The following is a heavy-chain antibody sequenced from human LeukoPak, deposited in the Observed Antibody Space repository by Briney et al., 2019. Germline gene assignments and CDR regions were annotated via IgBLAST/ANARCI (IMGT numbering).Heavy chain of an antibody. Sequence: GGSLRLPCAASGFTLSGHWMSWVRQAPGKGLEWVANINQDASAKYYVGSVKGRFTISRDNAKNSMYLQMNSLRAEDTAVYYCARWDIRGTAHQLDYWGQGTLVSVSS. CDR2: INQDASAK. CDR1: GFTLSGHW. D-gene: IGHD2-15*01. V-gene: IGHV3-7*01. CDR3: ARWDIRGTAHQLDY. J-gene: IGHJ4*02.